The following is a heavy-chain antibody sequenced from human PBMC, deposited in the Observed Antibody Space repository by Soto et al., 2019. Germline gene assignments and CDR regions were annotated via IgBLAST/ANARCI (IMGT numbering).Heavy chain of an antibody. CDR2: IGTAGDT. D-gene: IGHD3-22*01. J-gene: IGHJ4*01. Sequence: PGGSLRLSCAASGFTFSSYDMHWVRQATGKGLEWVSAIGTAGDTYYPGSVKGRFTISRENAKNSLYLQMNSLRAEDTAVYFCSTDSYINMIVVRLDYWGHGTLVTVSS. V-gene: IGHV3-13*01. CDR1: GFTFSSYD. CDR3: STDSYINMIVVRLDY.